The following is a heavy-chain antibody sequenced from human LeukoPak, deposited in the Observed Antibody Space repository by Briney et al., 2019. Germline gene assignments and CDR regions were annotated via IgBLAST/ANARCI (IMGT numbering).Heavy chain of an antibody. D-gene: IGHD6-19*01. Sequence: GGSLRLSCAASGFTVSSNYMSWVRQAPGKGLEWVSGINWNGGSTGYADSVKGRFTISRDNAKNSLYLQMNSLRAEDTALYYCARLAVAGRGFVDYWGQGTLVTVSS. J-gene: IGHJ4*02. CDR1: GFTVSSNY. CDR3: ARLAVAGRGFVDY. CDR2: INWNGGST. V-gene: IGHV3-20*04.